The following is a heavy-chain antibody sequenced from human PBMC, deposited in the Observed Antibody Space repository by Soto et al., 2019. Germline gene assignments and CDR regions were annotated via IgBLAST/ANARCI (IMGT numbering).Heavy chain of an antibody. CDR2: IWYDGSNK. V-gene: IGHV3-33*01. CDR1: GFTFSSYG. D-gene: IGHD3-22*01. Sequence: GGSLRLSCAASGFTFSSYGMHWVRQAPGKGLEWVAVIWYDGSNKYYADSVKGRFTISRDNSKNTLYLQMNSLRAEDTAVYYCASSYDSKSGLDYWGQGTLVTVSS. CDR3: ASSYDSKSGLDY. J-gene: IGHJ4*02.